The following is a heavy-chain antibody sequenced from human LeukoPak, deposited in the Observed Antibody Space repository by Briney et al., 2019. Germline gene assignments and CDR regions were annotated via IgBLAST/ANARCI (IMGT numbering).Heavy chain of an antibody. J-gene: IGHJ4*02. Sequence: GGSLTLSCAASGFTFSSYAISWVRQAPGQGLEWVSTMSGSGMTPKYADSVKGRFTISRDNSNNTLYLQMNSLRAEDTAVYYCAKDSTPYSGNTLYFDYWGQGTLVTVSS. D-gene: IGHD1-7*01. CDR1: GFTFSSYA. CDR2: MSGSGMTP. CDR3: AKDSTPYSGNTLYFDY. V-gene: IGHV3-23*01.